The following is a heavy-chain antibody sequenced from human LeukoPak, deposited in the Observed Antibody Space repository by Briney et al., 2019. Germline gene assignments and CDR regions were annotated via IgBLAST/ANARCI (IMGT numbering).Heavy chain of an antibody. CDR2: INPYSGGT. D-gene: IGHD3-9*01. Sequence: ASVKVSCKASGYTFTGYYIHWVRQAPGQGLEWMGWINPYSGGTNYAQKFQGRVTMTRDTSISTAYMELSSLRSDDTAVYYCARWGYDILTGYYTISFDPWGQGTLVTVSS. V-gene: IGHV1-2*02. CDR1: GYTFTGYY. J-gene: IGHJ5*02. CDR3: ARWGYDILTGYYTISFDP.